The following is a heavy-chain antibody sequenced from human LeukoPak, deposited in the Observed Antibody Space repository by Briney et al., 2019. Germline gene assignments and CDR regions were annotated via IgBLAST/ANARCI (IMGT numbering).Heavy chain of an antibody. J-gene: IGHJ3*02. CDR3: ARDGLPLFPRARWAFDI. CDR1: GFTVSSNY. V-gene: IGHV3-53*01. D-gene: IGHD6-13*01. CDR2: IYSGGST. Sequence: GGSLRLSCAASGFTVSSNYMSWVRQAPGKGLEWVSVIYSGGSTYYADSVKGRFTISRDNSKNTLYLQMNSLRAEDTAVYYCARDGLPLFPRARWAFDIWGQGTMVTVSS.